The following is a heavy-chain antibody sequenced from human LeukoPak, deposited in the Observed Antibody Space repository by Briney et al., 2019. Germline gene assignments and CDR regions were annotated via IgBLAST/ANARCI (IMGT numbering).Heavy chain of an antibody. CDR2: ISYDGSNK. V-gene: IGHV3-30*03. J-gene: IGHJ4*02. Sequence: PGGSLRLSCAASGFTFSSYGMHWVRQAPGKGLEWEAVISYDGSNKYYADSVKGRFTISRDNSKNTLYLQMNSLRAEDTAVYYCAGSGYDSSGYLDYWGQGTLVTVSS. CDR1: GFTFSSYG. CDR3: AGSGYDSSGYLDY. D-gene: IGHD3-22*01.